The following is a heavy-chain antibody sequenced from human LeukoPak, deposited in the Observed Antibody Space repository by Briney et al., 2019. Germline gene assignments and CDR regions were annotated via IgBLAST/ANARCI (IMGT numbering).Heavy chain of an antibody. CDR3: AREGIAAAGTGFDY. CDR2: IYYRGST. CDR1: GGSISSGDYY. Sequence: SQTLSLTCTVSGGSISSGDYYWSWIRQPPGEGLEWIGYIYYRGSTYYNPSLKSRVTISVDTSKNQFSLKLSSVTAADTAVYYCAREGIAAAGTGFDYWGQGTLVTVSS. V-gene: IGHV4-30-4*08. J-gene: IGHJ4*02. D-gene: IGHD6-13*01.